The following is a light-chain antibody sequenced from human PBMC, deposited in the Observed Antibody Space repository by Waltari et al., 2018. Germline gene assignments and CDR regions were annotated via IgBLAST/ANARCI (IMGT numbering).Light chain of an antibody. CDR3: QQYGSSIMYT. CDR2: GAS. Sequence: PGESATLSCRASQSLTKRYLAWYQQKPGQAPRIVIYGASSRAAGIHDRFSGSGSGTDFTLTISRLEHEDFAVYYCQQYGSSIMYTFGQGTKLEIK. J-gene: IGKJ2*01. V-gene: IGKV3-20*01. CDR1: QSLTKRY.